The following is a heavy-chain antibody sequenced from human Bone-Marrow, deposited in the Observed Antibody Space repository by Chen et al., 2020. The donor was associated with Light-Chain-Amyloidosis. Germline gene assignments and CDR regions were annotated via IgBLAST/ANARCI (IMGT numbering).Heavy chain of an antibody. Sequence: EVQLVESGGGLVQPEGSLRLSCAASGFTFSSYEMNWVRQAPGKGLEWVSYISSSGSTIYYADSVKGRFTISRDNAKNSLYLQMNSLRAEDTAVYYCARVGSYDSSGYYFYYFDYWGQGTLVTVSS. CDR3: ARVGSYDSSGYYFYYFDY. D-gene: IGHD3-22*01. CDR2: ISSSGSTI. V-gene: IGHV3-48*03. J-gene: IGHJ4*02. CDR1: GFTFSSYE.